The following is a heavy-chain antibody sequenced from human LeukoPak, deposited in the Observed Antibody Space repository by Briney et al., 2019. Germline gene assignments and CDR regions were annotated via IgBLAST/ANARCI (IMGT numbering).Heavy chain of an antibody. CDR2: IYYSGST. V-gene: IGHV4-31*03. J-gene: IGHJ4*02. Sequence: SQTLSLTCTVSGGSISSGGYYWSWIRQHPGKGLEWIGYIYYSGSTYYNPSLKSRVTISVDTSKNQFSLKLSSVTAADTAVHYCARAPYCSGGSCYHLDYWGQGTLVTVSS. CDR3: ARAPYCSGGSCYHLDY. CDR1: GGSISSGGYY. D-gene: IGHD2-15*01.